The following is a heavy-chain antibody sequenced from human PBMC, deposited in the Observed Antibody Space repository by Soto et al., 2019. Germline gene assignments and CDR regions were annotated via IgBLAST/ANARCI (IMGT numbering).Heavy chain of an antibody. Sequence: GASVKVSCKASGYTFTSYAMHWVRQAPGQRLEWMGWINAGNGNTKYSQKFQGRVTITRDTSASTAYMELSSLRSEDTAVYYCARGRGDIVVVVAPEALAYCGQGTLVTGSS. J-gene: IGHJ4*02. CDR3: ARGRGDIVVVVAPEALAY. CDR1: GYTFTSYA. CDR2: INAGNGNT. D-gene: IGHD2-15*01. V-gene: IGHV1-3*01.